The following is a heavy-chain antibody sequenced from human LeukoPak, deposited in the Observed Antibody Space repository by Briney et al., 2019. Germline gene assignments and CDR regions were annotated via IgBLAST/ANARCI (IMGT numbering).Heavy chain of an antibody. J-gene: IGHJ6*02. D-gene: IGHD3-9*01. CDR1: GYTLTELS. CDR2: FDPEDGET. V-gene: IGHV1-24*01. CDR3: ATPLDSQRGYYYYGMDV. Sequence: ASVKVSFKVSGYTLTELSMHWVRQAPGKGLEWMGGFDPEDGETIYAQKFQGRVTMTEDTSTDTAYMELSSLRSEDTAVYYCATPLDSQRGYYYYGMDVWGQGTTVTVSS.